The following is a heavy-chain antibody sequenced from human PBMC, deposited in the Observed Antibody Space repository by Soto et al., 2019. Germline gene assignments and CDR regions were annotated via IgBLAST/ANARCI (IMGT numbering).Heavy chain of an antibody. CDR2: IYSAGNT. V-gene: IGHV3-66*01. Sequence: GGSLRLSCAASGFTVSSNHMSWVRQAPGKGLEWISIIYSAGNTYYADSVKGRFTISRDNSKNTLYLQMNSLGAEDTAVYYCARDFVVGGPTINYYYGMDVWGQGTTVTVSS. J-gene: IGHJ6*02. CDR3: ARDFVVGGPTINYYYGMDV. D-gene: IGHD1-26*01. CDR1: GFTVSSNH.